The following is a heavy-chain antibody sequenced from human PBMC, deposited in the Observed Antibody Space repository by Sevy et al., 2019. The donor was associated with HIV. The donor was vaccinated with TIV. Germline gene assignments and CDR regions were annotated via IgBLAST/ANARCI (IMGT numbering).Heavy chain of an antibody. CDR3: ARGEQWLSFNY. V-gene: IGHV3-53*01. D-gene: IGHD6-19*01. J-gene: IGHJ4*02. CDR2: IYGNNST. Sequence: GGSLRLSCAASGFNISSNYLSWVRQAPGKGLEWVSVIYGNNSTYYADFVKGRFTISRDNSKNTLYLQMNSLRVGDTAIYYWARGEQWLSFNYWGQGTLVTVSS. CDR1: GFNISSNY.